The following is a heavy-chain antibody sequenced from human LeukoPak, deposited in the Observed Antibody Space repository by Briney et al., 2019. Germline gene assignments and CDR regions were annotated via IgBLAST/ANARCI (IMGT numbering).Heavy chain of an antibody. D-gene: IGHD4-23*01. CDR2: ISAYNGNT. V-gene: IGHV1-18*01. Sequence: ASVKVSCKASGYTFTSYGISWVRQAPGQGLEWMGWISAYNGNTNYAQKFQGRVTITRDTSASTAYMELSSLTSEDTAVYYCARAPTVLIDYWGQGTLVTVSS. CDR3: ARAPTVLIDY. J-gene: IGHJ4*02. CDR1: GYTFTSYG.